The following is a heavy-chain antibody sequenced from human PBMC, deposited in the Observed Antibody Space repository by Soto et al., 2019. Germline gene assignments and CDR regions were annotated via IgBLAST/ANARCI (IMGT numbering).Heavy chain of an antibody. V-gene: IGHV3-43*01. CDR1: GFTFDDYT. CDR2: ISWDGGST. Sequence: PGGSLRLSCAASGFTFDDYTMHWVRQAPGKGLEWVSLISWDGGSTYYADSVKGRFTISRDNSKNSLYLQMNSLRTEDTALYYCAKDSMVRGVNPYYYYYGMDVWGQGTTVTVSS. D-gene: IGHD3-10*01. CDR3: AKDSMVRGVNPYYYYYGMDV. J-gene: IGHJ6*02.